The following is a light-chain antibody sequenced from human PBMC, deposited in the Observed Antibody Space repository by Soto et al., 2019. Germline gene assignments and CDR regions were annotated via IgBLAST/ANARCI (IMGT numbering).Light chain of an antibody. CDR3: QQYAGPPTT. Sequence: EVVLTQSPGTLSLSQGDRATLSCRASQTVSNNYLAWCQQKPGQAPRVIMYGASRRATGIPDRFSGGGSGTDFTLTISRLEPEDFAVYFCQQYAGPPTTFGQGTRLEIK. CDR1: QTVSNNY. CDR2: GAS. J-gene: IGKJ5*01. V-gene: IGKV3-20*01.